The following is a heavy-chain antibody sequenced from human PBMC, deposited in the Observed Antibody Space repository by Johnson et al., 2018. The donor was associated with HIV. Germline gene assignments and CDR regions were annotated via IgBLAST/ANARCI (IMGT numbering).Heavy chain of an antibody. V-gene: IGHV3-11*04. Sequence: QVQLVESGGGLVKPGGSLRLSCAASGFTFSDYYMSWIRQPPGKGLEWISFISSSGSTTYYADSVKGRFTISRDNSKNTLYLQMNSLRAEDTAVYYCARDQGSGWYSHHAFDIWGQGTMVTVSS. CDR3: ARDQGSGWYSHHAFDI. CDR2: ISSSGSTT. CDR1: GFTFSDYY. J-gene: IGHJ3*02. D-gene: IGHD6-19*01.